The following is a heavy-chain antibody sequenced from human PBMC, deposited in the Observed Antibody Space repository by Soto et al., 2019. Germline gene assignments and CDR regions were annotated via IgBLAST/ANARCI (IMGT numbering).Heavy chain of an antibody. J-gene: IGHJ4*02. D-gene: IGHD6-13*01. CDR1: GGSISSNTYY. V-gene: IGHV4-39*01. CDR3: AARTSSCYVY. CDR2: IYYSGNT. Sequence: SETLSLTCTVSGGSISSNTYYWGWIRQPPGKGLEWIVSIYYSGNTYYNPSLKSRVTISVDTSKNQFSLKLTSVTAADTAVYYCAARTSSCYVYWDQGTLVTVFS.